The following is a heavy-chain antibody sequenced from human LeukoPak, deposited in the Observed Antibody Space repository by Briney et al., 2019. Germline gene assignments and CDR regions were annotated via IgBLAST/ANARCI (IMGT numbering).Heavy chain of an antibody. CDR1: GGTFSSYA. Sequence: SVKVSCKASGGTFSSYAISWVRQAPGQGLEWMGGIILIFGTANYAQKFQGRVTITADESTSTAYMELSSLRAEDTAVYYCARGPSGYHNTGGQGTLVTVSS. D-gene: IGHD5-12*01. V-gene: IGHV1-69*13. CDR2: IILIFGTA. J-gene: IGHJ4*02. CDR3: ARGPSGYHNT.